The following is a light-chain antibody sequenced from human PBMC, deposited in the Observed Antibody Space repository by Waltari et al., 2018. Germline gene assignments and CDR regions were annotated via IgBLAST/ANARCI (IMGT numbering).Light chain of an antibody. CDR1: QSFTNY. Sequence: DIVLTQSPAILSLSPGERASLSCRASQSFTNYLAWYQQKPGQAPRLLIYDTSNRATGIPARFSGSGFGTDFTLTISSLEPEDFAVYYCQQRRDWPLTFGGGTKVEIK. CDR2: DTS. V-gene: IGKV3-11*01. J-gene: IGKJ4*01. CDR3: QQRRDWPLT.